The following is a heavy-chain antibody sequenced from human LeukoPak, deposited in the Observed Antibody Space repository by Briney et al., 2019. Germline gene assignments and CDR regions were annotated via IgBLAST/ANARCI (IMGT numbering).Heavy chain of an antibody. CDR1: GFTFSSYA. CDR3: ARERWLQPDY. Sequence: GGSLRLSCAASGFTFSSYAMGWVRQAPGKGLEWVSVISASGASGTSTYYADSVKGRFTISRDNAKNSLYLQMNSLRAEDTAVYFCARERWLQPDYWGQGTLVTVSA. J-gene: IGHJ4*02. D-gene: IGHD5-24*01. V-gene: IGHV3-23*01. CDR2: ISASGASGTST.